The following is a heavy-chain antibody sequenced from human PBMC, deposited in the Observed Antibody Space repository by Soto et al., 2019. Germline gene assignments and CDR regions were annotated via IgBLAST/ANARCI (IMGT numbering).Heavy chain of an antibody. D-gene: IGHD4-17*01. CDR1: GFTFSNAW. CDR2: IRSKTDGGTT. CDR3: TTEAVTTFCFDY. Sequence: PGGSRRLSCAASGFTFSNAWMNWVRQAPGKGLEWVGRIRSKTDGGTTNYAAPVKGRFTVSRDDSENTLYLQMNSLKAEDTAVYCCTTEAVTTFCFDYWGQGTLVTVSS. V-gene: IGHV3-15*07. J-gene: IGHJ4*02.